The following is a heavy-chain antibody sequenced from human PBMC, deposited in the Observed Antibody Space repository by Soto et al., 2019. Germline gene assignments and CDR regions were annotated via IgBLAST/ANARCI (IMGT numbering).Heavy chain of an antibody. D-gene: IGHD2-15*01. V-gene: IGHV1-18*01. J-gene: IGHJ4*02. CDR1: GYSFTSNG. Sequence: ASVKVSCKASGYSFTSNGISWVRQAPGQGLEWMGWISVDKGNTIYAQKFQGRVTMTEDTSTDTAYMELSSLRSEDTAVYYCATLIVVGFYFDYWGQGTLVTVSS. CDR3: ATLIVVGFYFDY. CDR2: ISVDKGNT.